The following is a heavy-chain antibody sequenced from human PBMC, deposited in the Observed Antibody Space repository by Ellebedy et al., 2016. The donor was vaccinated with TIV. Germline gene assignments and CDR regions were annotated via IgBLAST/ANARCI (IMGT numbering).Heavy chain of an antibody. CDR2: IIPFLGIT. CDR3: ATEREPCSRTSCYVWPTDN. D-gene: IGHD2-2*01. J-gene: IGHJ4*02. Sequence: AASVKVSCKASGGTISSYAISWVRQAPGQGLEWMGRIIPFLGITNYAQKFQGRITLTADKSTSTAYMELSSLRSEDTAVYYCATEREPCSRTSCYVWPTDNWGQGTLVTVSS. V-gene: IGHV1-69*04. CDR1: GGTISSYA.